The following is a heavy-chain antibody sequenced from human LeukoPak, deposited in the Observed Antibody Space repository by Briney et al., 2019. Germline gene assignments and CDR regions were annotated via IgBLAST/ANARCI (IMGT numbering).Heavy chain of an antibody. CDR1: GFTFSSYA. J-gene: IGHJ4*02. Sequence: PGGSLRLSCAASGFTFSSYAMHWVRQAPGKGLEWVAVISYDGSNKYYADSVKGRFTISRDTSKNTLYPQMNSLRAEDTAVYYCARAPHRGFSFDYWGQGTLVTVSS. CDR3: ARAPHRGFSFDY. V-gene: IGHV3-30*04. D-gene: IGHD3-10*01. CDR2: ISYDGSNK.